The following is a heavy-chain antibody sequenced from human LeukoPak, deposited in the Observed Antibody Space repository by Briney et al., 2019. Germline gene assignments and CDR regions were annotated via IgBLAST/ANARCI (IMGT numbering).Heavy chain of an antibody. CDR2: INPNSGGT. V-gene: IGHV1-2*06. CDR3: ARSVLLLYRYYYYYGMDV. D-gene: IGHD2-2*02. Sequence: ASVKVSCKASGYTFTGYYMHWVRQAPGQGLEWMGRINPNSGGTNYAQKFQGRVTMTRDTSISTAYMELSRLRSDDTAVYYRARSVLLLYRYYYYYGMDVWGQGTTVTVSS. J-gene: IGHJ6*02. CDR1: GYTFTGYY.